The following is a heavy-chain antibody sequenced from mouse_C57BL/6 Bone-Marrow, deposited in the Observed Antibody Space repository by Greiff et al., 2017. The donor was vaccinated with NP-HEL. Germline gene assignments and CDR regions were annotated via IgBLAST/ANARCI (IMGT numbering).Heavy chain of an antibody. D-gene: IGHD1-1*01. V-gene: IGHV1-7*01. CDR2: INPSSGYT. Sequence: VQVVESGAELAKPGASVKLSCKASGHTFTSYWMHWVKQRPGQGLEWIGYINPSSGYTKYNQKFKDKATLTADKSSSTAYMQLSSLTYEDSAVYYCATSSYGFAYWGQGTLVTVSA. J-gene: IGHJ3*01. CDR3: ATSSYGFAY. CDR1: GHTFTSYW.